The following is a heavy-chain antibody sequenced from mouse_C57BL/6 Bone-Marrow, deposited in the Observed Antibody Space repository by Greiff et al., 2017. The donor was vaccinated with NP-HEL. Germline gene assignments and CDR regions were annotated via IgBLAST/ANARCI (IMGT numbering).Heavy chain of an antibody. CDR1: GYTFTSYW. CDR3: ARGPQLDYGSSYWYFDV. J-gene: IGHJ1*03. Sequence: QVQLQQPGTELVKPGASVKLSCKASGYTFTSYWMHWVKQRPGQGLEWIGNINPSNGGTNYNEKFKSKATLTVDKSSSTLYMQLSSLTSEDSAVYECARGPQLDYGSSYWYFDVWGKGTTVTVSS. CDR2: INPSNGGT. V-gene: IGHV1-53*01. D-gene: IGHD1-1*01.